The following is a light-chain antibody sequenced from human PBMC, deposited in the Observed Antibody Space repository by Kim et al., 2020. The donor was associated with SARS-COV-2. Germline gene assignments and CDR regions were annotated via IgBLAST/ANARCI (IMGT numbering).Light chain of an antibody. V-gene: IGLV3-21*04. CDR3: QVWDSISDHRV. CDR2: YDS. CDR1: NIGSKS. Sequence: SYELTQPPSVSVAPGKTARITCGGNNIGSKSVHWYQQKPGQAPVLVIYYDSDRPSGIPERFSGSNSGNTATLTISRVEAGDEADYYCQVWDSISDHRVFGGGTKLTVL. J-gene: IGLJ3*02.